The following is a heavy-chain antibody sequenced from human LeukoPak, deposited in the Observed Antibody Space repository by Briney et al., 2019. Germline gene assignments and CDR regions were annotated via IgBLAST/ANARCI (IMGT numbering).Heavy chain of an antibody. D-gene: IGHD3-16*01. V-gene: IGHV4-39*07. CDR2: IFHNGNT. J-gene: IGHJ5*02. CDR3: ARVGWGNVAAYPNWLDP. Sequence: KPSETLSLTCTVSGGSISSNSHYWGWIRQPPGTGLEWIANIFHNGNTAYNPSLKRRVTISIDKSQNQLSLRMSSVTAADTAVYYCARVGWGNVAAYPNWLDPWGQGTVVTVSS. CDR1: GGSISSNSHY.